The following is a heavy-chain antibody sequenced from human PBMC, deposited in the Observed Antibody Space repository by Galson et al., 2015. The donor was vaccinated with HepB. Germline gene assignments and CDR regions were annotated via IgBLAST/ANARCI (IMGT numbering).Heavy chain of an antibody. CDR2: NYPGDSDT. J-gene: IGHJ4*02. Sequence: QSGAEVKKPGESLKISWKGSGYSFTSYWIGWVRQMPGKGLEWMGINYPGDSDTRYSPSFQGQVTISADKSISTAYLQWSSLKASDPAMYYCARRSAYCSGGSCYSGAGEFDYWGQGPLVPVSS. D-gene: IGHD2-15*01. CDR3: ARRSAYCSGGSCYSGAGEFDY. CDR1: GYSFTSYW. V-gene: IGHV5-51*03.